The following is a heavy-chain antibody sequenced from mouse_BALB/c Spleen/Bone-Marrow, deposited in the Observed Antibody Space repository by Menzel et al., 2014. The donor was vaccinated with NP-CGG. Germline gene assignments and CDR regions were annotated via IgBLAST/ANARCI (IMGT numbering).Heavy chain of an antibody. D-gene: IGHD3-2*01. CDR2: IYPFNDGT. J-gene: IGHJ2*01. Sequence: LGESGPELVKPGASVKMSCKASGYTFTSYVMHWVKQKHGQGLEWIGDIYPFNDGTKDNEKFKGKATLPSDKSSSTAYMGLSSLTSEDSAVYYCTRPRQLGIPYFFDYWGQGTTLTVSS. CDR1: GYTFTSYV. CDR3: TRPRQLGIPYFFDY. V-gene: IGHV1-14*01.